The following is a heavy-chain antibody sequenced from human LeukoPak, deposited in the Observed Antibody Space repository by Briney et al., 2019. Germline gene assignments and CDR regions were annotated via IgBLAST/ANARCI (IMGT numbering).Heavy chain of an antibody. CDR1: GGTFSSYA. D-gene: IGHD1-26*01. V-gene: IGHV1-69*13. Sequence: SVKVSCKASGGTFSSYAISWVRQAPGQGLEWMGGIIPIFGTANYAQKFQGRVTITADESTSTAYMELSSLRSEDTAVYYCARASGYQLLSIHIVGATSFDYWGQGTLVTVSS. CDR2: IIPIFGTA. J-gene: IGHJ4*02. CDR3: ARASGYQLLSIHIVGATSFDY.